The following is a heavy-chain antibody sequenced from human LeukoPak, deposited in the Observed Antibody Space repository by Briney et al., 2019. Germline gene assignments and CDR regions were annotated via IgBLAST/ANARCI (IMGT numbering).Heavy chain of an antibody. CDR1: GGSISSISSY. CDR2: IYYSGST. Sequence: SETLSLTCTVSGGSISSISSYWGWIRQPPGKGLEWIGSIYYSGSTYYNPSFKSGVTISVDTSKNQFSLKLSSVTAADTAVYYCARRPSSSSPAAAFDIWGQGTMVTVSS. CDR3: ARRPSSSSPAAAFDI. D-gene: IGHD6-13*01. V-gene: IGHV4-39*07. J-gene: IGHJ3*02.